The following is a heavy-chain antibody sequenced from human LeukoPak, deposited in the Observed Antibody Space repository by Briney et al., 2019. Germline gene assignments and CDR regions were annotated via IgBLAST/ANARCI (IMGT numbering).Heavy chain of an antibody. V-gene: IGHV4-34*01. J-gene: IGHJ4*02. CDR1: GGSFSGYY. D-gene: IGHD6-19*01. CDR2: INHSGST. Sequence: SETLSLTCAVYGGSFSGYYWRWIRQPPGKGLEWIGEINHSGSTNYNPSLKSRVAISVDTSKNQFSLKLSSVTAADTAVYYCARSRGAVAGPAFDYWGQGTLVTVSS. CDR3: ARSRGAVAGPAFDY.